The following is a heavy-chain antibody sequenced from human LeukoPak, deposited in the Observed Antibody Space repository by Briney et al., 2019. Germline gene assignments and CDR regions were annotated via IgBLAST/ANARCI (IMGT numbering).Heavy chain of an antibody. V-gene: IGHV4-59*01. D-gene: IGHD1-26*01. J-gene: IGHJ4*02. Sequence: SETLSLTCTVSGVSLIPYYWSWIRQPPGKGLEWIVYIYHSGTTNYSPPLKGRATLSVDTSKNQISLRLSSVTAADTAVYFCARVDSGTYYMPFDYWGQGSLVTVSS. CDR1: GVSLIPYY. CDR3: ARVDSGTYYMPFDY. CDR2: IYHSGTT.